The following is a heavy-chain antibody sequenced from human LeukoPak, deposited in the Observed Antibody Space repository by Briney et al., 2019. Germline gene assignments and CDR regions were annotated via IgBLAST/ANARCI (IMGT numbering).Heavy chain of an antibody. J-gene: IGHJ1*01. CDR2: IYPGDSDT. Sequence: GESLKISCKGSGYSFTSYWIGWVRQMPGKGQVWMGIIYPGDSDTRYSPSFQGQVTISADKSISTAYLQWSSLKASDTAMYYCARHGARWFNAEYFQHWGQGTLVTVSS. V-gene: IGHV5-51*01. D-gene: IGHD1-26*01. CDR3: ARHGARWFNAEYFQH. CDR1: GYSFTSYW.